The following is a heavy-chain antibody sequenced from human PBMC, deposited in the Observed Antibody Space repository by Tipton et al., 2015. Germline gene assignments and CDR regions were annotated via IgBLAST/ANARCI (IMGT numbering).Heavy chain of an antibody. D-gene: IGHD4-17*01. Sequence: TLSLTCNVSGGSISGHFWGWIRQPPGQGLEWIGEINDSGSTNYNPSLKTPVTISGDTSKNQFSLELNSVTAADTAVYYCASPSLPHDRGDYYCQSGGQGSLVTVSS. CDR3: ASPSLPHDRGDYYCQS. CDR1: GGSISGHF. V-gene: IGHV4-34*01. J-gene: IGHJ4*02. CDR2: INDSGST.